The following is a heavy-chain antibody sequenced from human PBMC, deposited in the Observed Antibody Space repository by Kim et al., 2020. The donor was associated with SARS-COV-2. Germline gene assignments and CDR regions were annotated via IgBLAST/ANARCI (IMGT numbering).Heavy chain of an antibody. CDR2: ISSTGNNK. CDR3: ARDFEAGGDYIYYYFGMDV. J-gene: IGHJ6*02. D-gene: IGHD4-17*01. Sequence: GGSLRLSCAASGFTFSSYAMHWVRQAPGMRLEWVATISSTGNNKYYTDSMKGRFTISRDNSKNTLFLQMVTLRPEDTAVYYCARDFEAGGDYIYYYFGMDVWGQGTTVTVSS. V-gene: IGHV3-30*04. CDR1: GFTFSSYA.